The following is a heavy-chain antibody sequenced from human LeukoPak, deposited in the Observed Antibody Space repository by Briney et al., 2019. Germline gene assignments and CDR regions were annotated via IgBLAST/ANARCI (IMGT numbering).Heavy chain of an antibody. J-gene: IGHJ6*03. CDR2: ISSSSTI. V-gene: IGHV3-48*01. Sequence: GGSLRLSCAASGFTFSSYSMNWVRQAPGKGLEWVSYISSSSTIYYADSVKGRFTISRDNAKNSLYLQMNSLRAEDTAVYYCARDRYDFWSGYPYYYYYMDVWGKGTTVTVSS. CDR3: ARDRYDFWSGYPYYYYYMDV. CDR1: GFTFSSYS. D-gene: IGHD3-3*01.